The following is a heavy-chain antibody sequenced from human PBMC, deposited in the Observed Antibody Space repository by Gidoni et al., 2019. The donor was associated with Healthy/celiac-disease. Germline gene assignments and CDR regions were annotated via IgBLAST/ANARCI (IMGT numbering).Heavy chain of an antibody. CDR2: INAGNGNT. Sequence: QVQLVQSGAEVKKPGASVKVSCKASGYTFTSYAMHWVRQASGQRREWMGWINAGNGNTKYSQKFQGRVSITRDTSASTAYMELRSLRSEDTAVYYCARPITMVRGVIIGPDAFDIWGQGTMVTVSS. J-gene: IGHJ3*02. D-gene: IGHD3-10*01. CDR1: GYTFTSYA. CDR3: ARPITMVRGVIIGPDAFDI. V-gene: IGHV1-3*01.